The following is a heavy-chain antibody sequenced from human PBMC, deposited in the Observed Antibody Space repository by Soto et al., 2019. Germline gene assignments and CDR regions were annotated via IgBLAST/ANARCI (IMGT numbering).Heavy chain of an antibody. V-gene: IGHV4-34*01. CDR3: ARRITMVRGVSIYYYYYYYMDV. Sequence: QVQLQQWGAGLLKPSETLSLTCAVYGGSFSGYYWSWIRQPPGKGLEWIGEINHSGSTNYNPSLKSRVTISVDTSKNQFSLKLSSVTAADTAVYYCARRITMVRGVSIYYYYYYYMDVWGKGTTVTVSS. CDR1: GGSFSGYY. CDR2: INHSGST. J-gene: IGHJ6*03. D-gene: IGHD3-10*01.